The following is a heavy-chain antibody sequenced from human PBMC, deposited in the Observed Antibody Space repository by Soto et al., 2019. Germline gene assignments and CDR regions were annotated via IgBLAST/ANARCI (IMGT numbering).Heavy chain of an antibody. Sequence: SVKVSCKASGGTFSSYTISWVRQAPGQGLEWMGRIIPILGIANYAQKFQGRVTITADKSTSTAYRELSSLRSEDTAVYYFARNLRVSLVAGGPGRYYYFKGGLGKGTTVTVSS. D-gene: IGHD2-15*01. CDR3: ARNLRVSLVAGGPGRYYYFKGG. CDR1: GGTFSSYT. CDR2: IIPILGIA. V-gene: IGHV1-69*02. J-gene: IGHJ6*03.